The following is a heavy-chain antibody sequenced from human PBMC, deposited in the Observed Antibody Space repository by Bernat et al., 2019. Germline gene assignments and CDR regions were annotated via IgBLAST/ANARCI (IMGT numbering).Heavy chain of an antibody. D-gene: IGHD1-1*01. CDR3: ARGVSEEDLKKDDAEYFQH. J-gene: IGHJ1*01. V-gene: IGHV3-30-3*01. CDR2: ISYDGSNK. CDR1: GFTFSSYA. Sequence: QVQLVERGGGVVQPGRSLRLSCAASGFTFSSYAMHWVRQAPGKGLEWVAVISYDGSNKYYADSVKGRFTISRDNSKNTLYLQMNSLRAEDTAVYYCARGVSEEDLKKDDAEYFQHWGQGTLVTVSS.